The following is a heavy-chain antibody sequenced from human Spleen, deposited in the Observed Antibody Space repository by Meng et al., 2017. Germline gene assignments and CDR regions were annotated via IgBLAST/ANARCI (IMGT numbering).Heavy chain of an antibody. CDR2: VHQRGST. D-gene: IGHD2-15*01. Sequence: QVQLPQWVAGLLNPSRSLSLTCAVYGGSFSGYYWSWIRQPPGKGLEGIGDVHQRGSTNYNPSLKSRVTISVDTSKNQFSLKLRSVTAADTAVYYCARGLGGSTENWGQGTLVTVSS. J-gene: IGHJ4*02. CDR3: ARGLGGSTEN. CDR1: GGSFSGYY. V-gene: IGHV4-34*01.